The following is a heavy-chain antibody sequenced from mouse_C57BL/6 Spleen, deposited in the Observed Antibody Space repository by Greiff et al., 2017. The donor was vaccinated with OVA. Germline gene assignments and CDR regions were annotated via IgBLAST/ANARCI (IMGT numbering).Heavy chain of an antibody. CDR1: GFNIKDYY. CDR2: IDPEDGET. D-gene: IGHD2-2*01. J-gene: IGHJ2*01. V-gene: IGHV14-2*01. Sequence: VQLKESGAELVKPGASVKLSCTASGFNIKDYYMHWVKQRTEQGLEWIGRIDPEDGETKYATKFQGKATITADTSSNTAYLQLSSLTSEDTAVYYCAREGVVTTNFDYWGQGTTLTVSS. CDR3: AREGVVTTNFDY.